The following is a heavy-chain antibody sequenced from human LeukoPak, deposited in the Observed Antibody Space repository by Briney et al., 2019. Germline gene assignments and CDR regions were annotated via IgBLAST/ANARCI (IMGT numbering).Heavy chain of an antibody. D-gene: IGHD2-21*01. CDR1: GGSISSYY. J-gene: IGHJ4*02. CDR3: ARHAGEPFDY. V-gene: IGHV4-59*08. CDR2: IYYSGST. Sequence: SETLSLTCTVSGGSISSYYWSWIRQLPGKGLEWIGYIYYSGSTNYNPSLKSRVTISVDTSKNQFSLKLSSVTAADTAVYYCARHAGEPFDYWGQGTLVTVSS.